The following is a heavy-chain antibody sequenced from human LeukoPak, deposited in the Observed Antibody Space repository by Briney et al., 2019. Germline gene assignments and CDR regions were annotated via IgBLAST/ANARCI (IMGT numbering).Heavy chain of an antibody. J-gene: IGHJ3*02. D-gene: IGHD6-19*01. CDR2: INHSGST. CDR1: GGSFSGYY. CDR3: ARGGRSPPRYIVVAGHVFGRGAFDI. Sequence: SETLSLTCAVYGGSFSGYYWSWIRQPPGKGLEWIGEINHSGSTNYNPSLKSRVTISVDTSKNQFSLKLSSATAADTAVYYCARGGRSPPRYIVVAGHVFGRGAFDIWGQGTMVTVSS. V-gene: IGHV4-34*01.